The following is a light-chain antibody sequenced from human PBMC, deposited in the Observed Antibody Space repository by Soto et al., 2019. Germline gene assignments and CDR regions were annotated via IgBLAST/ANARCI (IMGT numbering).Light chain of an antibody. CDR1: QSIDNL. V-gene: IGKV1-39*01. CDR2: AAS. Sequence: DIPMTQSPSSLSASVGDRVTITCRPSQSIDNLLNWYQQKPGKAPNLLIYAASSLQSGVSSRFSGSGSGTDFTLTISSLQPEDSATYYCQQSYSLPYTFGQGTKVEIK. J-gene: IGKJ2*01. CDR3: QQSYSLPYT.